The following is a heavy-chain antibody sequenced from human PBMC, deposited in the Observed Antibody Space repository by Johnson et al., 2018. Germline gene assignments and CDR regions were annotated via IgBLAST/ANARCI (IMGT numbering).Heavy chain of an antibody. CDR2: ISSSSRYI. CDR3: ARARADVYDVWSVYAFDI. D-gene: IGHD3-3*01. Sequence: VQLVESGGGLVKPGGSLRLSCAASGFTFSSYSMNWVRQAPGKELEWVSSISSSSRYIYYADSVKGRFTISRDNAKNSLYLHMNSLRAEDAAVYYCARARADVYDVWSVYAFDIWGQGTIVPVSS. CDR1: GFTFSSYS. J-gene: IGHJ3*02. V-gene: IGHV3-21*01.